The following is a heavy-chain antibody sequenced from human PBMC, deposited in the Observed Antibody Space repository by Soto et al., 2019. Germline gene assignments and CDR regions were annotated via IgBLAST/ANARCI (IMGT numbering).Heavy chain of an antibody. D-gene: IGHD6-13*01. CDR3: ARARYSSTWNPSYYYGLDV. CDR2: IIPIFGAP. J-gene: IGHJ6*02. CDR1: GGTFGTYA. V-gene: IGHV1-69*01. Sequence: QVQLVQSGAEVKKPGSSVKISCKASGGTFGTYAISWVRQAPGQGLEWLGGIIPIFGAPNYAQKFQGTVTITADESTRTAYMELSSLRSEDTAVYYCARARYSSTWNPSYYYGLDVWGQRTTVTVSS.